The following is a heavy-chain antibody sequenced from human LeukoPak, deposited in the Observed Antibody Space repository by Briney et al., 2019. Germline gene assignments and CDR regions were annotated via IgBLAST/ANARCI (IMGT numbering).Heavy chain of an antibody. Sequence: SETLSLTCTVSGGSISSYYWSWIRQPAGKGLEWIGRIYTSGSTNYNPSLKSRVTMSVDTSKNQFSLRLSSVTAADMAVYYCARDLGSSGWYLSQDYWGQGTLVTVSS. CDR3: ARDLGSSGWYLSQDY. CDR2: IYTSGST. J-gene: IGHJ4*02. CDR1: GGSISSYY. V-gene: IGHV4-4*07. D-gene: IGHD6-19*01.